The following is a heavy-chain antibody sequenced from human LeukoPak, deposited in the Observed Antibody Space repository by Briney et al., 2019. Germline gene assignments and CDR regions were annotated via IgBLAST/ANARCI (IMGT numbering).Heavy chain of an antibody. CDR3: ARDHVDTAMVTPNWFDP. J-gene: IGHJ5*02. Sequence: ASVKVSCKASGYTFTGYYMHWVRQAPGQGLEWMGWINPNSGGTNYAQKFQGRVTMTRDTSISTAYMELSRLRSDDTAAYYCARDHVDTAMVTPNWFDPWGQGTLVTVSS. D-gene: IGHD5-18*01. CDR1: GYTFTGYY. CDR2: INPNSGGT. V-gene: IGHV1-2*02.